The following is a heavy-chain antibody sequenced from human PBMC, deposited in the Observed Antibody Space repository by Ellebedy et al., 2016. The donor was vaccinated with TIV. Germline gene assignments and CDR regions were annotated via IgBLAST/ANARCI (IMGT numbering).Heavy chain of an antibody. V-gene: IGHV4-4*07. D-gene: IGHD6-6*01. CDR1: GGSISSYY. CDR2: IYTSGST. Sequence: SETLSLTCTVSGGSISSYYWSWIRQPAGKGLEWIGRIYTSGSTNYNPSLKSRVTMSVDTSKNQFSLKLSSVTAADTAVYYCAIVRGATDAEYFQHWGQGTLVTVSS. J-gene: IGHJ1*01. CDR3: AIVRGATDAEYFQH.